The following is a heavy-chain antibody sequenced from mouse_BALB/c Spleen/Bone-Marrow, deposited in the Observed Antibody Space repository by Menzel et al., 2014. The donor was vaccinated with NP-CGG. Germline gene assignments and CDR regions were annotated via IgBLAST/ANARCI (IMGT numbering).Heavy chain of an antibody. J-gene: IGHJ2*01. CDR1: GFNIKDTY. D-gene: IGHD2-2*01. V-gene: IGHV14-3*02. Sequence: EVMLVESGAELVKPGASVKLSCTASGFNIKDTYIHWVKQRPEQGLEWIGRIDPANDNTKYDPKFQGKATITADTSSSTAYLQLSSLTSEDTAVYYCASYVYGYYFDYWGQGTTLTASS. CDR3: ASYVYGYYFDY. CDR2: IDPANDNT.